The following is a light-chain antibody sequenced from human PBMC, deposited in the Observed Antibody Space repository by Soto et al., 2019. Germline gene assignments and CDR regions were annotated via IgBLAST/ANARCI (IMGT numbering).Light chain of an antibody. Sequence: PGERATLSCRASQSVSSTYLAWYQQRPGQAPRLLIYGASTRATDIPDRISGSGSGTDFTLTVSRLEPEDIAVYYCQHYGSTPWSFGQGTQVEIK. V-gene: IGKV3-20*01. CDR2: GAS. J-gene: IGKJ1*01. CDR1: QSVSSTY. CDR3: QHYGSTPWS.